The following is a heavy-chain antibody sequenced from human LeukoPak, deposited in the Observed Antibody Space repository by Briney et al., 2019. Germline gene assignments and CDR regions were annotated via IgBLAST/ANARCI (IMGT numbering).Heavy chain of an antibody. D-gene: IGHD7-27*01. CDR1: GGTFSSYG. V-gene: IGHV1-8*02. CDR3: ARGPPNWGYDY. Sequence: VASVKVSCKASGGTFSSYGISWVRQAPGQRPEWMGWMSPNSGDTGYAQKFQDRVTMTRNTSISTAYMELSSLRSDDTAVYYCARGPPNWGYDYWGPGTLVTVSS. CDR2: MSPNSGDT. J-gene: IGHJ4*02.